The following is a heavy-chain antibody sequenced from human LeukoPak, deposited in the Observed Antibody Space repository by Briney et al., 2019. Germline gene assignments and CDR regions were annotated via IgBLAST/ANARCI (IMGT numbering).Heavy chain of an antibody. CDR2: IIYDGSNK. V-gene: IGHV3-30*04. CDR1: GFTFSSDA. D-gene: IGHD3-10*01. J-gene: IGHJ4*02. CDR3: AKDWGPHYASGSSYFDS. Sequence: GGSLRLSCAASGFTFSSDAMHTVRQAPGKGLEWVAVIIYDGSNKYYTDSVKGRFTISRDNAKNTLYLQMNFLRADDTAVYFCAKDWGPHYASGSSYFDSWGQGTLVTVSS.